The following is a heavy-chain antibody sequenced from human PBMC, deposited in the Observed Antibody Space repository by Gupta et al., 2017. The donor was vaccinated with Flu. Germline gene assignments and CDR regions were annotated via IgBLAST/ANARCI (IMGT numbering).Heavy chain of an antibody. CDR1: GYTFTSSY. D-gene: IGHD3-10*01. CDR2: INPSSGDT. Sequence: QVQLEQSGAEVKKPGASVKVSCKASGYTFTSSYIHWVRQAPGHGLEWMGLINPSSGDTTYVQKFQGRVAMTRDTSTSTVHMELSRLRSEDTAVYYCAREGQAGMYYFDYWGQGTLVTVSS. J-gene: IGHJ4*02. V-gene: IGHV1-46*01. CDR3: AREGQAGMYYFDY.